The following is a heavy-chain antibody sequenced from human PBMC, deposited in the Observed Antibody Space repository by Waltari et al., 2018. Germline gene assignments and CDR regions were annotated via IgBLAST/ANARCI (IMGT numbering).Heavy chain of an antibody. D-gene: IGHD1-26*01. Sequence: QVQLVQSGAEVKKPGASVKVSCKASGYTFTSYYMHWVRQAPGQGLEWMGIIHPSGGSTSYAKKSQGRVTVTREPSPSTVYMELRSLRSEDTAVYYCARDLSGPRYFDYWGQGTLVTVSS. J-gene: IGHJ4*02. CDR3: ARDLSGPRYFDY. CDR2: IHPSGGST. V-gene: IGHV1-46*01. CDR1: GYTFTSYY.